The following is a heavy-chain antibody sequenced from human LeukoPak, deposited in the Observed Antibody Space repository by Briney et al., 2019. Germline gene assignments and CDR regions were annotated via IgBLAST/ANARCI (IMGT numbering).Heavy chain of an antibody. CDR1: GFTVSSNH. D-gene: IGHD1-14*01. J-gene: IGHJ4*02. CDR3: ARDTTTLLAFDY. CDR2: IYRGGST. V-gene: IGHV3-66*01. Sequence: GGSLRLSCAASGFTVSSNHMSWVRQAPGQGLEWVSVIYRGGSTYYADSVKGRFTISRDNSKNTLYLQMNSLRAEDTAVYYCARDTTTLLAFDYWGQGTLVTVSS.